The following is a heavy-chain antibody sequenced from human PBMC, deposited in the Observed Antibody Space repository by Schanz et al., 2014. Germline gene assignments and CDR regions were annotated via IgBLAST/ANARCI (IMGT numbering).Heavy chain of an antibody. Sequence: QVQLVESGGGLVKPGGSLRLSCAASGLTFSDYYMSWIRQAPGKGLEWVSYISSSSSYTNYADSVKGRFTTSRDNGKKSMYRQMNNLRAEDTAVYYCARLDSSSWYPRYWGQGTLVTVSS. J-gene: IGHJ4*02. D-gene: IGHD6-13*01. CDR2: ISSSSSYT. CDR3: ARLDSSSWYPRY. CDR1: GLTFSDYY. V-gene: IGHV3-11*05.